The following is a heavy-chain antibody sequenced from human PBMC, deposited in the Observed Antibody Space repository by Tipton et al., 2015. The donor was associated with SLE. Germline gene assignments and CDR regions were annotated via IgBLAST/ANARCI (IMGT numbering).Heavy chain of an antibody. J-gene: IGHJ4*02. CDR3: ARDLNSYDGSGWGSSFAS. CDR1: GFTFSSYG. Sequence: RSLRLSCAASGFTFSSYGMHWVRQAPGKGLEWVAVIWYDGSNKYYADSVKGRFTISRDNSKNTLYLQMTSLRAEDTAVYYCARDLNSYDGSGWGSSFASWGQGPLVTVP. CDR2: IWYDGSNK. V-gene: IGHV3-33*01. D-gene: IGHD3-22*01.